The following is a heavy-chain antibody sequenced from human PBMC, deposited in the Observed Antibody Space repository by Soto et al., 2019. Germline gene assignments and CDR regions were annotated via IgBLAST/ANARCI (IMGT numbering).Heavy chain of an antibody. Sequence: APVNVSRKAAGYTITIYAMHWGSKAPEKRLEWKGRINAGNGNTKYSQKIQGRVNITRDTSASTAYMELSSLRSEDTAVYYCARGLRYGREGNWFDPWGQGTLVTVSS. CDR1: GYTITIYA. J-gene: IGHJ5*02. CDR2: INAGNGNT. D-gene: IGHD5-12*01. CDR3: ARGLRYGREGNWFDP. V-gene: IGHV1-3*01.